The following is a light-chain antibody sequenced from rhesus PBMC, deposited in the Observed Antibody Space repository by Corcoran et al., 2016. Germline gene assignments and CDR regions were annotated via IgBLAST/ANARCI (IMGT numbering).Light chain of an antibody. CDR3: QQYNNSPLT. J-gene: IGKJ4*01. V-gene: IGKV1-66*01. CDR1: QGINNY. Sequence: DIQMTQSPSSLSASVGDRVTITCRASQGINNYLSWYQQKPGKASKPLIYYASSLETGVPSRFSGSRSGTEYTLTSSSLQPEDIATYYCQQYNNSPLTVGGGTKVELK. CDR2: YAS.